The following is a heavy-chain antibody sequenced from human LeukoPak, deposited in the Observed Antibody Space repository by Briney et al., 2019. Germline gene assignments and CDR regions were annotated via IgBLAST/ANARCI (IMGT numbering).Heavy chain of an antibody. J-gene: IGHJ2*01. D-gene: IGHD3-22*01. V-gene: IGHV3-23*01. CDR3: AKAPNYYDSSGYYPYWYFDL. CDR1: GFTFSSYA. Sequence: PGGSLRLSCAASGFTFSSYAMSWVRQAPGKGLEWVSAISGSGGSTYYADSVKGRFTISRDNSKNTLYLQMNSLRAEDTAVYYCAKAPNYYDSSGYYPYWYFDLWGRGTLVTVSS. CDR2: ISGSGGST.